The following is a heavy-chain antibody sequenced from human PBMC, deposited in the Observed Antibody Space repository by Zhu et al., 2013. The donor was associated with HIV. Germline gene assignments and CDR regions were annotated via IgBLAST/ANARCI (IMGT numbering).Heavy chain of an antibody. CDR1: GYRFRDFD. J-gene: IGHJ6*02. D-gene: IGHD2-15*01. CDR3: ATKDTDWEFDIVEDGMDV. Sequence: QLVQSATEVKAPGASVQVSCQPSGYRFRDFDINWVRQAPGQGLEWMGGISALSGVSSYSQKFRGRVKITADKKTSTAYLEVTSLRSEDTAVYYCATKDTDWEFDIVEDGMDVWGQGTTVTVSS. CDR2: ISALSGVS. V-gene: IGHV1-69*10.